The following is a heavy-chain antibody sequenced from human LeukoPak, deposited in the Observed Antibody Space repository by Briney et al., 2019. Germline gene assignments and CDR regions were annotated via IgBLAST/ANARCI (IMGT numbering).Heavy chain of an antibody. J-gene: IGHJ4*02. CDR1: GFTFSSYG. Sequence: PGGSLRLSCAASGFTFSSYGMHWVRQAPGKGLEWVAFIRYDGSNKYYADSVKGRFTISRDNSKNTLYLQMNSLRAEDTAVYYCARDGSYPERYFDYWGQGTLVTVSS. CDR3: ARDGSYPERYFDY. V-gene: IGHV3-30*02. D-gene: IGHD1-26*01. CDR2: IRYDGSNK.